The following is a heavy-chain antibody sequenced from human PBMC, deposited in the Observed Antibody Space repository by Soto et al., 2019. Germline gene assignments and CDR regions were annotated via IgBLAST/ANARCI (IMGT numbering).Heavy chain of an antibody. V-gene: IGHV4-31*03. CDR3: ASQYCSGGSCYSGDNAEYFQH. Sequence: ASETLSLTCTVSGGSISSGGYYWSWIRQHPGKGLEWIGYIYYSGSTYYNPSLKSRVTISVDTSKNQFSLKLSSVTAADTAVYYCASQYCSGGSCYSGDNAEYFQHWGQGTLVTVSS. CDR1: GGSISSGGYY. CDR2: IYYSGST. J-gene: IGHJ1*01. D-gene: IGHD2-15*01.